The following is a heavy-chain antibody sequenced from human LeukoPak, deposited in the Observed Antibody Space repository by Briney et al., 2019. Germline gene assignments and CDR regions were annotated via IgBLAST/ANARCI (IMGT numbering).Heavy chain of an antibody. CDR3: AKGYDFWSGGIDY. CDR2: IRQDGNTK. J-gene: IGHJ4*02. V-gene: IGHV3-7*03. D-gene: IGHD3-3*01. CDR1: AFTFARHW. Sequence: GGSLRLSCVASAFTFARHWMSWVRQAPGKPLEWVATIRQDGNTKYYLDSVKGRFIISRDNARNSLSLQMNSLRAEDTAVYYCAKGYDFWSGGIDYWGQGTLVTVSS.